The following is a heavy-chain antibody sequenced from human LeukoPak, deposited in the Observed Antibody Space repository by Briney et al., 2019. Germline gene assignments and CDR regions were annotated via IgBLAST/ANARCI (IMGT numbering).Heavy chain of an antibody. D-gene: IGHD6-13*01. V-gene: IGHV3-7*01. CDR2: IKQDGSEK. Sequence: GGSLRLSCAASGFTFSSYSMNWVRQAPGKGLEWVANIKQDGSEKYYVDSVKGRFTISRDNAKNSLYLQMNSLRAEDTAVYYCARARYSSSWYDYWGQGTLVTVSS. CDR1: GFTFSSYS. J-gene: IGHJ4*02. CDR3: ARARYSSSWYDY.